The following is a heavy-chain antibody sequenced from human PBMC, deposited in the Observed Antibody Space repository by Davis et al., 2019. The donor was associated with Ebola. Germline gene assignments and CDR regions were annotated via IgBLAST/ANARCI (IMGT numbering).Heavy chain of an antibody. CDR3: AKSAGTPGWFGP. CDR1: EFTFSDHS. J-gene: IGHJ5*02. V-gene: IGHV3-48*01. Sequence: PGGSLRLSCAASEFTFSDHSMNWVRQAPGKGLDWISYISGGSRTIYYADSVKGRFTISRDNSKNTLYMEMNSLRAEDTALYYCAKSAGTPGWFGPWGQGTLVTVSS. CDR2: ISGGSRTI. D-gene: IGHD1-1*01.